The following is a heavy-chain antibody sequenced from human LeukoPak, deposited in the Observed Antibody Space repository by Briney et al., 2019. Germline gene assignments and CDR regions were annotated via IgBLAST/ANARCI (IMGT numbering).Heavy chain of an antibody. J-gene: IGHJ4*02. V-gene: IGHV4-39*02. CDR2: IYHSGST. D-gene: IGHD6-19*01. Sequence: SETLSLTCTVSGGSLSGSSYYWGWIRQSPGKGLEWIGSIYHSGSTYYNPSLKSRVTISVDTSRNQFSLKLSSVTAADTAVYYCARDSSGWPFDYWGQGTLVTVSS. CDR3: ARDSSGWPFDY. CDR1: GGSLSGSSYY.